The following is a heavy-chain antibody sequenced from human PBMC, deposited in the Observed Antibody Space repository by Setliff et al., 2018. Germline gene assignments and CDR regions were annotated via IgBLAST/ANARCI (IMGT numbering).Heavy chain of an antibody. CDR1: GFTFSNAW. CDR2: IKSKTDGGTT. Sequence: GGSLRLSCAASGFTFSNAWMSWVHQAPGKGLEWVGRIKSKTDGGTTDYAAPVKGRFTISRDDSKNTLYLQMNSLKTEDTAVYYCTTGSVCVGDCYSGRLNYWGQGTLVTVSS. V-gene: IGHV3-15*01. D-gene: IGHD2-21*02. J-gene: IGHJ4*02. CDR3: TTGSVCVGDCYSGRLNY.